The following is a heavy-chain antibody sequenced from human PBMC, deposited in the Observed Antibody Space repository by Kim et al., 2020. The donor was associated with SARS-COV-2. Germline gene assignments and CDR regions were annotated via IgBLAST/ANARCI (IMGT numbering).Heavy chain of an antibody. J-gene: IGHJ6*02. CDR3: ATAIAVAGTTIYYYYGMDV. CDR1: GYTLTELS. CDR2: FDPEDGET. Sequence: ASVKVSCQVSGYTLTELSMHWVRQAPGKGLEWMGGFDPEDGETIYPQKFQGRVTMTEDTSTDTDYMELSSLRSEDTAVYYCATAIAVAGTTIYYYYGMDVWGQGTTVTVSS. V-gene: IGHV1-24*01. D-gene: IGHD6-19*01.